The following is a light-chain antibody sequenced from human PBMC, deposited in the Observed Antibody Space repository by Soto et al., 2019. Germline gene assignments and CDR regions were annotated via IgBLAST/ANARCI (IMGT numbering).Light chain of an antibody. CDR3: QVWDSSSDPAV. J-gene: IGLJ2*01. CDR2: YDS. CDR1: NIGSKS. Sequence: SYELTQPPSVSVAPGKTARITCGGNNIGSKSEHWYQQKPGQAPVLVIYYDSDRPSGIPERFSGSNSGNTATLTISRVEAGDEADYYCQVWDSSSDPAVFGGGTKLTVL. V-gene: IGLV3-21*04.